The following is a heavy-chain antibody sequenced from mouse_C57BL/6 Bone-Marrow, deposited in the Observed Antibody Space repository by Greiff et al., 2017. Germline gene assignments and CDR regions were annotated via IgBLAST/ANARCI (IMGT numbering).Heavy chain of an antibody. Sequence: QVTLKESGPGILQPSQTLSLTCSFSGFSLSTFGMGLGWIRQPSGKGLEWLAHIWWDDDKYYNPALKSRLSISKPTSKNQVFHKIANVDAADTATYCCARGYYGYYYALDYWGQGTSVTVSS. V-gene: IGHV8-8*01. D-gene: IGHD2-1*01. CDR2: IWWDDDK. CDR3: ARGYYGYYYALDY. J-gene: IGHJ4*01. CDR1: GFSLSTFGMG.